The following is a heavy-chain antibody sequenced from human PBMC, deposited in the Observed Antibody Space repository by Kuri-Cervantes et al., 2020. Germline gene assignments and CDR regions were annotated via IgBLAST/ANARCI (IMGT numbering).Heavy chain of an antibody. CDR3: ARRGKGGTAMVDY. CDR2: IYPGDSDT. D-gene: IGHD5-18*01. J-gene: IGHJ4*02. V-gene: IGHV5-51*01. Sequence: GGSLRLSCKGSGYSFNTYWIGWVRQMPGKGLEWMGIIYPGDSDTRYSPSFQGQVTISVDKSISTAYLHWTSLKASDTAMYYCARRGKGGTAMVDYWGQGTLVTVSS. CDR1: GYSFNTYW.